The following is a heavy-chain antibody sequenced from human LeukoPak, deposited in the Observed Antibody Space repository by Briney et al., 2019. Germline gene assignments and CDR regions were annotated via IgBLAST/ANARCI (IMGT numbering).Heavy chain of an antibody. CDR2: LSGNGDRT. V-gene: IGHV3-23*01. CDR3: AKRDYYDSTGYSPLFEN. Sequence: GGSLRLSCAASGFNLSNYAMSWVRQAPGKGLEWVSGLSGNGDRTHYADSVKGRFTISRDNSKNTLYLQMNSLRAEDTALYFCAKRDYYDSTGYSPLFENWGQGILVTVSS. CDR1: GFNLSNYA. D-gene: IGHD3-22*01. J-gene: IGHJ4*02.